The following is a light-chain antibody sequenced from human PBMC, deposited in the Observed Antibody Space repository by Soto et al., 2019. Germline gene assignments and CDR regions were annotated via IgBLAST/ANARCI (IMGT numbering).Light chain of an antibody. CDR3: QQRSNWPALT. Sequence: EIVLTQSPATLSLSPGERATLSCRASQSVSSYFAWYHQKPGQAPRLLIYDASNRATGIPARFSGSGSGTDFTLTISSLEPEDFVVYYCQQRSNWPALTFGGGTKVEIK. V-gene: IGKV3-11*01. CDR1: QSVSSY. J-gene: IGKJ4*01. CDR2: DAS.